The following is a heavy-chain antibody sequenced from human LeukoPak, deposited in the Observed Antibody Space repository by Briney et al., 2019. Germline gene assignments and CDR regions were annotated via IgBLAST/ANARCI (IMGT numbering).Heavy chain of an antibody. J-gene: IGHJ4*02. V-gene: IGHV4-31*03. Sequence: PSQTLSLTCTVSGGSISSGGHYWSWIRQHPGKGLEWIGCIDYSGSTYYSPSLKSRVSISVDTSKNQFSLKVTSVTAADTAVYYCARVYGDYAYLDYWGQGTLVTVSS. CDR3: ARVYGDYAYLDY. CDR2: IDYSGST. D-gene: IGHD4-17*01. CDR1: GGSISSGGHY.